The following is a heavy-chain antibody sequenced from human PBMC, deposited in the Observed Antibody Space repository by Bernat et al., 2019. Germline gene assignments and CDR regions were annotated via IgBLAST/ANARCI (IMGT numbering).Heavy chain of an antibody. CDR1: GYTFTSYG. CDR2: ISAYNGNT. J-gene: IGHJ5*02. V-gene: IGHV1-18*01. CDR3: ARDLRYCSSTSCYGIAWFDP. Sequence: VQLVQSGAEVKKPGASVKVSCKASGYTFTSYGISWVRQAPGQGLEWMGWISAYNGNTNYAQKLQGRVTMTTDTSTSTAYMELRSLRSDDTAVYYCARDLRYCSSTSCYGIAWFDPWGQGTLVTVSS. D-gene: IGHD2-2*01.